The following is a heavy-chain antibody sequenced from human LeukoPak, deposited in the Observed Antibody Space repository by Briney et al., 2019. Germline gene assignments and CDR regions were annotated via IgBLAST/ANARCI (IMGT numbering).Heavy chain of an antibody. D-gene: IGHD6-19*01. V-gene: IGHV3-23*01. CDR1: GFTFSSHA. Sequence: PGGSLRLSCAASGFTFSSHAMAWVRQAPGKGLEWVSGISGNGGNTYYTDSVKGRFTISGDNSKNTLYLQMNSLRAEDTALYYCAKDISIAVAANFDYWGQGTLVTVSS. J-gene: IGHJ4*02. CDR2: ISGNGGNT. CDR3: AKDISIAVAANFDY.